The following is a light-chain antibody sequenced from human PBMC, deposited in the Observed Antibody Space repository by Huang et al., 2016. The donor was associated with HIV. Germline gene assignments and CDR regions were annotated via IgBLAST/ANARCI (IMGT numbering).Light chain of an antibody. J-gene: IGKJ4*01. Sequence: EIVLTQTPATLSLSPGERVTLSCGASQSVIGNPLSWYQKKPGLAPRLLIYDASTRAIDIPDRSSGSGSGTDFTLTIDRLEPEDFAVYYCHQYGSTPLTFGGGTKVEI. CDR1: QSVIGNP. V-gene: IGKV3D-20*01. CDR2: DAS. CDR3: HQYGSTPLT.